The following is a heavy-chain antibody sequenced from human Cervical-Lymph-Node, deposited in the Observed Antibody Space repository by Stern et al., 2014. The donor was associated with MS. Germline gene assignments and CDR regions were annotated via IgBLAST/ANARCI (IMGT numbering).Heavy chain of an antibody. Sequence: QLQESGPGLVKPSETLSLTCTVSGGSISTYYWSWIRQPPGKGLEWIGYIYYSGSSSYNPSLKSRVTISVDTPKSQFSLNLTSVTAADTAVYYCARGDYYYYGMDVWGQGTTVTVSS. CDR3: ARGDYYYYGMDV. J-gene: IGHJ6*02. CDR2: IYYSGSS. V-gene: IGHV4-59*01. CDR1: GGSISTYY.